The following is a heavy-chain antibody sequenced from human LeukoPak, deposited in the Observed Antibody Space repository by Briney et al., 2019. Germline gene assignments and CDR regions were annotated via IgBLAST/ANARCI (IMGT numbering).Heavy chain of an antibody. CDR2: ISGSGGST. CDR1: GFTFSSYA. D-gene: IGHD5-18*01. Sequence: GGSLRLSCAASGFTFSSYAMSWVRQAPGKGLEWVSAISGSGGSTYYADSVKGRFTISRDNSKNTLYLQMNSLRAEDTAVYYCAKVGGIQLWLKKPFDYWGQGTLVTVSS. CDR3: AKVGGIQLWLKKPFDY. V-gene: IGHV3-23*01. J-gene: IGHJ4*02.